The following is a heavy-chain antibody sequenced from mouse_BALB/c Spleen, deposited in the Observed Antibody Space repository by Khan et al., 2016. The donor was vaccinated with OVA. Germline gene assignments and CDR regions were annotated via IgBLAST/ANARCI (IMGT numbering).Heavy chain of an antibody. Sequence: VQLQQSGPELVKPGASVKMSCKASGYTFTNYVLHWVKQKPGQGLEWIGYINPYTGGTKYNEKFNGQATLTSDKSSITAYMELSSLTSEDSAVYYCARGNWQTYYFDYWGQGTTLTLSS. CDR2: INPYTGGT. CDR3: ARGNWQTYYFDY. D-gene: IGHD4-1*01. V-gene: IGHV1S136*01. CDR1: GYTFTNYV. J-gene: IGHJ2*01.